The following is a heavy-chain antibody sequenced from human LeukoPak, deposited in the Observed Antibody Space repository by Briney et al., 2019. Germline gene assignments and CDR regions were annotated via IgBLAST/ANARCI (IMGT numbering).Heavy chain of an antibody. J-gene: IGHJ6*03. V-gene: IGHV3-9*01. D-gene: IGHD2-15*01. Sequence: PGGSLRLSCAASGFNFGDCAFNWVRQAPGKGLEWVAGISYNSDNIDYADSVKGRFTVSRDNSNNSLYLQMNSLRIEDTALYYCARAARVYYYYYMDVWGKGTTVTVSS. CDR1: GFNFGDCA. CDR3: ARAARVYYYYYMDV. CDR2: ISYNSDNI.